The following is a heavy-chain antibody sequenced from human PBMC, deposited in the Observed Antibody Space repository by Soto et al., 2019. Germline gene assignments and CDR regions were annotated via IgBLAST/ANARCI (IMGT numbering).Heavy chain of an antibody. D-gene: IGHD6-19*01. CDR3: ARGPTGWYGYDY. V-gene: IGHV3-74*01. CDR2: VNSDGSRT. J-gene: IGHJ4*02. CDR1: GITVSSSW. Sequence: GGSLRLSGAASGITVSSSWMHWVRQAPGEGLVWVSRVNSDGSRTNYADSVKGRFTISRDNAKNTLYLQMNSLRAEDTAVYYCARGPTGWYGYDYWGRGTLVTVSS.